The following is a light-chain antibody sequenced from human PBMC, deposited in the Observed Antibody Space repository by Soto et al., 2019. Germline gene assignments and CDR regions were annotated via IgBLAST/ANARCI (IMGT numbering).Light chain of an antibody. Sequence: EIVLTQSPATLSLSPGERATLSCRASQSVSSSLAWYQQRPGQAPRLLIYDASSRPTGIPARFSGGGSGTDFTLTISSLEPEEFAVYYCQQRSSWPYTFGQGTKLEIK. CDR2: DAS. CDR1: QSVSSS. J-gene: IGKJ2*01. V-gene: IGKV3-11*01. CDR3: QQRSSWPYT.